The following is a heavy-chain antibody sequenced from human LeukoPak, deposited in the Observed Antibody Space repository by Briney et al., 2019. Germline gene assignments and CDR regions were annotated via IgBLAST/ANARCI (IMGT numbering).Heavy chain of an antibody. CDR3: VRDIRGGELVLDY. CDR1: GFTVSSNY. D-gene: IGHD2-21*01. Sequence: PGGSLRLSCAASGFTVSSNYMSWVRQAPGKGLEWVSVIYSGGSTYYADSVKGRFTISRDNSKNTLYLQMNSLRAEDTAVYYCVRDIRGGELVLDYWGQGTLVTVSS. J-gene: IGHJ4*02. CDR2: IYSGGST. V-gene: IGHV3-53*01.